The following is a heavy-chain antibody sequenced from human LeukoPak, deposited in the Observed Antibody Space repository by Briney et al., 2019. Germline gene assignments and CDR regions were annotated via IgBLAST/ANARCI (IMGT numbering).Heavy chain of an antibody. CDR2: IYYSWST. J-gene: IGHJ4*02. V-gene: IGHV4-59*01. CDR1: GGPISSYY. CDR3: ARGYYDSSGHHRGFDY. D-gene: IGHD3-22*01. Sequence: SETLSLTCTVSGGPISSYYWSWIRQPPGKGLEWIGYIYYSWSTNFNPSLKRRVNISVDTSKDQFSLKLSSVTAADTAVYYCARGYYDSSGHHRGFDYWGQGTLVTVSS.